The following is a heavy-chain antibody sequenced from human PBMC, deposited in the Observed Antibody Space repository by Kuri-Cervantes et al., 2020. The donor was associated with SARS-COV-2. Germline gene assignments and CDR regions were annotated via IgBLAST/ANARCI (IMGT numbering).Heavy chain of an antibody. CDR1: GDSISPYY. CDR3: ARSAAAFYGMDV. V-gene: IGHV4-59*01. CDR2: IYYSGSV. D-gene: IGHD2-2*01. Sequence: SETLSLTCSVSGDSISPYYWTWIRQPPGKGLEWIGHIYYSGSVNYNPSLMSRLPISVDKSKNQVSLKLTSVTAADTAVYYCARSAAAFYGMDVWGQRTTVTVSS. J-gene: IGHJ6*02.